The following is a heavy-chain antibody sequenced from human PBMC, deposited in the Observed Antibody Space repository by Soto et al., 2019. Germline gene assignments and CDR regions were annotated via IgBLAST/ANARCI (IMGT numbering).Heavy chain of an antibody. CDR2: ISGIGGST. J-gene: IGHJ4*02. CDR3: AKGAAPRSDYYGDYAWAFDY. V-gene: IGHV3-23*01. Sequence: EVQLLESGGGLVQPGGSLRLSCAASGFTFSSYAMSWVRQAPGKGLEWVSVISGIGGSTYYADSVKGRFTISRDNSKNTLYLQNNSLRAEDTAVYYCAKGAAPRSDYYGDYAWAFDYWGQGTLVTVSS. CDR1: GFTFSSYA. D-gene: IGHD4-17*01.